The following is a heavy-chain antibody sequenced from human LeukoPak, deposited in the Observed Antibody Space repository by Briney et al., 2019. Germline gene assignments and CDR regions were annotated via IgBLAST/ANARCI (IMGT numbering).Heavy chain of an antibody. CDR3: ARGSRYFDWLPMQYFDY. CDR1: GYTFTGYY. CDR2: INANTGGT. D-gene: IGHD3-9*01. J-gene: IGHJ4*02. Sequence: ASVKVSCKASGYTFTGYYMHWVRQAPGQGLEWMGWINANTGGTNYAQKFQGRVTMTRDTSISTAYMELSRLRSDDTAVYYCARGSRYFDWLPMQYFDYWGQGTLVTVSS. V-gene: IGHV1-2*02.